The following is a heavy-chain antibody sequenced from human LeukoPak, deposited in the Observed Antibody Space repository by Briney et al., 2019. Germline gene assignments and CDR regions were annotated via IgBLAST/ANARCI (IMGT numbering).Heavy chain of an antibody. V-gene: IGHV4-31*03. D-gene: IGHD3-10*01. Sequence: SETLSLPCTVSGGSIISGGYYWSWIRQHPGKGLEWIGYIYYSGSTYYNPSLKSRVTISVDTSKNQFSLKLSSVTAADTAVYYCARDFGDYWGQGTLVTVSS. CDR2: IYYSGST. CDR3: ARDFGDY. CDR1: GGSIISGGYY. J-gene: IGHJ4*02.